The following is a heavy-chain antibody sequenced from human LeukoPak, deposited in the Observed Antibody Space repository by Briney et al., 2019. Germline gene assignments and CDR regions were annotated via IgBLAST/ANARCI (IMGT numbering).Heavy chain of an antibody. J-gene: IGHJ4*02. CDR3: ATTKHYYYYDNPPFDY. V-gene: IGHV1-2*02. CDR1: GYSFTGDY. CDR2: INPNSGGT. D-gene: IGHD3-22*01. Sequence: ASVKVSCKASGYSFTGDYMHWVRQAPGQGLEWMGWINPNSGGTNYAQRFQGRVTMTRDTSISTAYMELSRLRSDDTAVYYCATTKHYYYYDNPPFDYWGQGTLVTVSS.